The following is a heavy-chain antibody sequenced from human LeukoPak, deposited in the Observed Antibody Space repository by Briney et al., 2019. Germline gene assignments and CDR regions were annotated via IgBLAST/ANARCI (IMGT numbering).Heavy chain of an antibody. CDR3: ARDGDIVATPGTFDI. J-gene: IGHJ3*02. CDR2: ISSSSSYI. V-gene: IGHV3-21*01. Sequence: GGSLRLSCAASGFTFSGYSMNWVRQAPGKGLEWVSSISSSSSYIYYADSVKGRFTISRDNAKNSLYLQMNSLRAEDTAVYYCARDGDIVATPGTFDIWGQGTMVTVSS. CDR1: GFTFSGYS. D-gene: IGHD5-12*01.